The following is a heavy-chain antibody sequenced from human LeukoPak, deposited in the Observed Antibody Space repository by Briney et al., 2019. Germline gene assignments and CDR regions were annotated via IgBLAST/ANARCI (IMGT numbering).Heavy chain of an antibody. Sequence: PSGGSLRLSCAASGITLSSYGMHWVRRAPGKGLEWVAFMRYDGSNRYYTDSVKARFTIYRDSSKNTLYLQMNSLRAEDTAVYYCARGGATLDAFDIWGQGTMVTVSS. V-gene: IGHV3-30*02. CDR1: GITLSSYG. CDR3: ARGGATLDAFDI. D-gene: IGHD1-26*01. CDR2: MRYDGSNR. J-gene: IGHJ3*02.